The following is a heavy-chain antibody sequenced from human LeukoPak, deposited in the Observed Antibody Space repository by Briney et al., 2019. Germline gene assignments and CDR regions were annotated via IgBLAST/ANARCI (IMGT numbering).Heavy chain of an antibody. CDR3: ARSRGGTVSIAEFQIQYYFDY. D-gene: IGHD6-6*01. V-gene: IGHV5-51*01. J-gene: IGHJ4*02. Sequence: GESLKISCKGSGYRFTSYWIGWVRQMPGKGLEWMGIIYPGDSDTRYSPSFQGQVTISADKSTSTAYLQWSSLKASDTAMYYCARSRGGTVSIAEFQIQYYFDYWGQGTLVTVSS. CDR1: GYRFTSYW. CDR2: IYPGDSDT.